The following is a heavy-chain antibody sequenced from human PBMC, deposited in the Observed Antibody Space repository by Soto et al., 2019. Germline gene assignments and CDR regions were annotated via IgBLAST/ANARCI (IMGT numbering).Heavy chain of an antibody. J-gene: IGHJ3*02. D-gene: IGHD5-12*01. CDR1: GFTFRNYA. Sequence: GGSLRLSCAASGFTFRNYAMNWVRQAPGKGLEWVSSISGTGDSTYYADSVKGRFTISRDNSKNSLYLQMNSLRAEDTAVYYCARERGWLRFTAPDRGAFDIWGQGTMVTVSS. V-gene: IGHV3-23*01. CDR2: ISGTGDST. CDR3: ARERGWLRFTAPDRGAFDI.